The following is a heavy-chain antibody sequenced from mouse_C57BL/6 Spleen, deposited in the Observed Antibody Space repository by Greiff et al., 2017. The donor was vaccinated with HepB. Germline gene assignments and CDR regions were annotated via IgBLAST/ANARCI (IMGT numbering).Heavy chain of an antibody. Sequence: EVQLQESGPGLVKPSQSLSLTCSVTGYSITSGYYWNWIRQFPGNKLEWMGYISYDGSNNYNPSLKNRISITRDTSKNQFFLKLNSVTTEDTATYYCAREVLLLLRWYFDVWGTGTTVTVSS. V-gene: IGHV3-6*01. CDR1: GYSITSGYY. D-gene: IGHD1-1*01. CDR3: AREVLLLLRWYFDV. CDR2: ISYDGSN. J-gene: IGHJ1*03.